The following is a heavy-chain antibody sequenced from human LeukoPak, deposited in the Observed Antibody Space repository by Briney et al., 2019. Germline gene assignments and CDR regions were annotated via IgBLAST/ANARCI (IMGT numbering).Heavy chain of an antibody. CDR3: AACSGGSCYEFDP. V-gene: IGHV1-69*05. CDR2: IIPIFGTA. J-gene: IGHJ5*02. D-gene: IGHD2-15*01. CDR1: GGTFSSYA. Sequence: GASVKVSCKASGGTFSSYAISWVRQAPGQGLEWMGRIIPIFGTANYAQKFQGRVTITTDESTSTAYMELSSLRSEDTAVYYCAACSGGSCYEFDPWGQGTLVTVSS.